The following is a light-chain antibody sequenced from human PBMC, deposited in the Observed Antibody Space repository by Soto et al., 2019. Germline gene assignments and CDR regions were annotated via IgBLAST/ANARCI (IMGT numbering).Light chain of an antibody. CDR3: QQYVGSSWT. CDR2: GAS. J-gene: IGKJ1*01. Sequence: EIVLTQSPGTLSLSPGERATLSCRASQSVSSSYLGWYQQKPGQAPRLLIYGASSRATGIPDRFSGSGSETDSTLTISRLETDALVVYYCQQYVGSSWTSGLRTEVEIK. V-gene: IGKV3-20*01. CDR1: QSVSSSY.